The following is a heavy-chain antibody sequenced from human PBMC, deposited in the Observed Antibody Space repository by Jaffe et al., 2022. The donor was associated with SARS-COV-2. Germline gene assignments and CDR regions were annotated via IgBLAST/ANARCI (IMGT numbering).Heavy chain of an antibody. D-gene: IGHD5-18*01. Sequence: EVQLVESGGGLIQPGGSLRLSCAASGLSVSSNYMSWVRQAPGKGLEWISILYAGGSAYYTDSVKGRFTISRDNSQNTLYLQMNSLRADDTAVYYCAGSFSYGSLESWGQGALVTVSS. CDR3: AGSFSYGSLES. V-gene: IGHV3-53*01. CDR1: GLSVSSNY. CDR2: LYAGGSA. J-gene: IGHJ4*02.